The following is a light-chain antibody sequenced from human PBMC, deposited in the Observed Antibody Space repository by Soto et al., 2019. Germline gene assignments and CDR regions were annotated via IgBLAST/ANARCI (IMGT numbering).Light chain of an antibody. CDR3: GTWDNSLSAGGV. J-gene: IGLJ3*02. Sequence: QSALTRPPSVSAAPGQKVTISCSGSGSNIGNNYVSWYQQLPGTAPKLLIYYDNKRPSGIPDRFSGSKSGTSATLGITGLQTGDEADYYCGTWDNSLSAGGVFGGGTKLTVL. V-gene: IGLV1-51*01. CDR1: GSNIGNNY. CDR2: YDN.